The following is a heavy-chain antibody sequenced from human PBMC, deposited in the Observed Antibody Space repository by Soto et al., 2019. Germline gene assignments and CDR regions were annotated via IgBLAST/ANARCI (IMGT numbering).Heavy chain of an antibody. CDR1: GFTFSTYA. CDR3: AKNGDFWSWAMDV. J-gene: IGHJ6*02. V-gene: IGHV3-23*01. CDR2: ISSSGDAT. D-gene: IGHD3-3*01. Sequence: PGGSLRLSCAASGFTFSTYAMTWFRQAPGKGLEWVSIISSSGDATYYVDSVKGRFTISRDNSRNTLNLQMNSLRVEDTAVYYCAKNGDFWSWAMDVWGQGTTVTSP.